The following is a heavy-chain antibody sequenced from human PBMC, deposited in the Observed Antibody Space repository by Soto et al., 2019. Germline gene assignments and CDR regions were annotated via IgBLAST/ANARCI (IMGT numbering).Heavy chain of an antibody. Sequence: PSETLSLTCNVSGGPIISFTYYWTWIRQPPGKGLEWVGHISYRGTTFYNPSLKSRATVSMDTSKSQFSLKLASVTAADTAVYYCARHMDDSSGYYYYFDYWGQGTLVTVSS. CDR1: GGPIISFTYY. V-gene: IGHV4-30-4*01. J-gene: IGHJ4*02. D-gene: IGHD3-22*01. CDR3: ARHMDDSSGYYYYFDY. CDR2: ISYRGTT.